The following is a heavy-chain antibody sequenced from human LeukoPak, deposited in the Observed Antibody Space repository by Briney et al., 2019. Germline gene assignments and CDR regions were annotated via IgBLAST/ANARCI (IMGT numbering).Heavy chain of an antibody. V-gene: IGHV1-2*02. CDR1: GYTFTGYY. CDR3: ARDGVGATPSEYFQH. D-gene: IGHD1-26*01. Sequence: ASVKVSCKASGYTFTGYYMHWVRQAPGQGLEWMGWINPNSDGTSYAQKFQGRVTMTRDTSISTAYMELSRLRSDDTAVYYCARDGVGATPSEYFQHWGQGSLVTVSS. J-gene: IGHJ1*01. CDR2: INPNSDGT.